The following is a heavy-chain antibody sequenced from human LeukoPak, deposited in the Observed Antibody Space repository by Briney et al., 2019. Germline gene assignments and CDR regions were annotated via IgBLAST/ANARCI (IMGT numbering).Heavy chain of an antibody. D-gene: IGHD6-19*01. CDR2: IYTSGST. Sequence: SETLSLTCTVSGGSISSGSYYWSWIRQPAGKGLEWIGRIYTSGSTNYNPSLKSRVTISVDTSKNQFSLKLSSVTAADTAVYYCARGGVWSGRDYWGQGTLVTVSS. V-gene: IGHV4-61*02. CDR1: GGSISSGSYY. CDR3: ARGGVWSGRDY. J-gene: IGHJ4*02.